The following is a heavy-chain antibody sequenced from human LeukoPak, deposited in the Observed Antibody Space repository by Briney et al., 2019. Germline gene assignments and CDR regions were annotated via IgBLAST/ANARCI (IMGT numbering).Heavy chain of an antibody. CDR2: IYHSGRT. J-gene: IGHJ4*02. D-gene: IGHD3-22*01. CDR1: GYSISSGYY. CDR3: ARDQYYYDSSGWGTFDY. Sequence: PSETLSLTCTVSGYSISSGYYWGWIRQPPGKGLEWIGSIYHSGRTFYNPSLKSRVTMSVDTSKNQFSLKLSSVTAADTAVYYCARDQYYYDSSGWGTFDYWGQGTLVTVSS. V-gene: IGHV4-38-2*02.